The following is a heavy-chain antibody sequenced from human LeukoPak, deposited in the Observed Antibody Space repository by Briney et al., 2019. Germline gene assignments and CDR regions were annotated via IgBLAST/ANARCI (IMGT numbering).Heavy chain of an antibody. J-gene: IGHJ4*02. Sequence: GASVKVSCKASGYTFTSYGISWVRQAPGQGLEWMGWISAYNGNTNYAQKLQGRVTMTTDTSTSTAYMELRSLRSDDTAVYYCARGPGIHPDEGPKYYYDSSGYYYCLFDYWGQGTLVTVSS. V-gene: IGHV1-18*01. CDR1: GYTFTSYG. D-gene: IGHD3-22*01. CDR3: ARGPGIHPDEGPKYYYDSSGYYYCLFDY. CDR2: ISAYNGNT.